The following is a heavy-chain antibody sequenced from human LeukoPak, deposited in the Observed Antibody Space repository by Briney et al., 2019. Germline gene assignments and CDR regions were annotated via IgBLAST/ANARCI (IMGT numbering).Heavy chain of an antibody. D-gene: IGHD3-10*01. CDR2: IYYSGST. J-gene: IGHJ3*02. CDR1: GGSISSYY. V-gene: IGHV4-59*12. CDR3: AREFPMADAFDI. Sequence: SETLSLTCTVSGGSISSYYWSWIRQPPGKGLEWIGYIYYSGSTNYNPSLKSRVTISVDTSKNQFSLKLSSVTAADTAVYYCAREFPMADAFDIWGQGTMVTVSS.